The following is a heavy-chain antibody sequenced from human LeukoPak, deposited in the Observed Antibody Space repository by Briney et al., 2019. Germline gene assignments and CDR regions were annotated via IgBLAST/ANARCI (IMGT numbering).Heavy chain of an antibody. CDR3: AKDSPQGGDCIDY. D-gene: IGHD2-21*02. Sequence: GGSLRLSCAASGFTFSSYAMHWVRQAPCKGLEWVAVISYDGSNKYYADSVKGRFTISRDNSKNTLYLQMNSLRAEDTAVYYCAKDSPQGGDCIDYWGQGTLVTVSS. V-gene: IGHV3-30-3*01. CDR1: GFTFSSYA. CDR2: ISYDGSNK. J-gene: IGHJ4*02.